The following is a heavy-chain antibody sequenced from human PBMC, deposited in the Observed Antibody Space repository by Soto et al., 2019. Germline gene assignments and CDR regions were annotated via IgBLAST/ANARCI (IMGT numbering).Heavy chain of an antibody. D-gene: IGHD2-21*02. CDR2: IIPIFGTA. Sequence: PVKVSWKASGDTFSSYAISWVRQAHGQGLEWMGGIIPIFGTANYAQKFQGRVTITADKSTSTAYMELSSLRSEDTAVYYCARGGRGVVVTATKFDPWGQGTLVTVSS. J-gene: IGHJ5*02. CDR1: GDTFSSYA. CDR3: ARGGRGVVVTATKFDP. V-gene: IGHV1-69*06.